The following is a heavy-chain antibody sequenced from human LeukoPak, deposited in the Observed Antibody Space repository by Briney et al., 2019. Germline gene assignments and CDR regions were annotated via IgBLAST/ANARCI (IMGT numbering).Heavy chain of an antibody. Sequence: PSETLSLTCTVSGASISDQYWNWIQQTPGKGLEWIGYIYYGGSPNYNPSLKSRATISLDVSKNQFSLNLQSMTAADTAIYYCARGFYEPFAYWGQGTLVTVSS. CDR3: ARGFYEPFAY. CDR2: IYYGGSP. D-gene: IGHD2/OR15-2a*01. CDR1: GASISDQY. V-gene: IGHV4-59*11. J-gene: IGHJ4*02.